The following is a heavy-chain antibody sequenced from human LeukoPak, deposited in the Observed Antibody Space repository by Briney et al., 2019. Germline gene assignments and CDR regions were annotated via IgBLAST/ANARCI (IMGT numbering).Heavy chain of an antibody. Sequence: SETLSLTCTVSGGSISSSSYYWGWIRQPPGKGLEWIGSIYYSGSTYYNPSLKSRVTISVDTSKDQFSLKLSSVTAADTAVYYCARRGLAYDILTGYYWWGQGTLVTVSS. CDR2: IYYSGST. J-gene: IGHJ4*02. D-gene: IGHD3-9*01. CDR1: GGSISSSSYY. V-gene: IGHV4-39*01. CDR3: ARRGLAYDILTGYYW.